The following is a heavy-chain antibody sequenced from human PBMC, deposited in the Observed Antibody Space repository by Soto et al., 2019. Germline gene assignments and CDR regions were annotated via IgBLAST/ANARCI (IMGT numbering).Heavy chain of an antibody. CDR3: TTDRCSSASCSDS. Sequence: GSLRLSCAVSGFTFSNAWLNWVRQAPGKGLEWVGRIKSKSDGGTIDYPAPVKGRFTISRDDSKNTLYLQMNSLKTEDSAVYYCTTDRCSSASCSDSWGQGTLVTVSS. V-gene: IGHV3-15*01. J-gene: IGHJ4*02. CDR2: IKSKSDGGTI. CDR1: GFTFSNAW. D-gene: IGHD2-2*01.